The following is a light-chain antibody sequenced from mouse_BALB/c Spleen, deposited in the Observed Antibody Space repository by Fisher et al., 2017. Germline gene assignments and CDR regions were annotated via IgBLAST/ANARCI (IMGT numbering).Light chain of an antibody. CDR1: SSVSY. V-gene: IGKV4-68*01. Sequence: IVITQTTALMSASPGEKVTMTCSASSSVSYMYWYQQKPRSSPKPWIYLTSNLASGVPARFSGSGSGTSYSLTISSMEAEDAATYYCQQWSSYPLTFGSGTKLEIK. CDR3: QQWSSYPLT. CDR2: LTS. J-gene: IGKJ4*01.